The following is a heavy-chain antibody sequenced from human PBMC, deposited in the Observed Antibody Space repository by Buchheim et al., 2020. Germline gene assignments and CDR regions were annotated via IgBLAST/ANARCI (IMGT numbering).Heavy chain of an antibody. V-gene: IGHV3-15*01. D-gene: IGHD1-14*01. Sequence: EVQLVESGGGLVKPGGSLRLSCAAYGFTFTTAWMNWVRQAPGKGLEWVSRIKSKDDGETRDYAAHVKGIFTISRDDSTNTLYLQMNSLKIEDTAVYFCAVDVPEPLAQIDYWSHGT. CDR3: AVDVPEPLAQIDY. CDR1: GFTFTTAW. J-gene: IGHJ4*01. CDR2: IKSKDDGETR.